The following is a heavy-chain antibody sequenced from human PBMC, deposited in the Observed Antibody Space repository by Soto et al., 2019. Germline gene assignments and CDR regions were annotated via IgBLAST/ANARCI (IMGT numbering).Heavy chain of an antibody. Sequence: QVQLVQSGAEVKKPGSSVKVSCKASGGTFSSYAITWVRQAPGQGLEWMGRIIPILGIENYAQKFQDRVTITADKSRSTVYMELNSLRSEDTAVYYFARDRSSDPNYCCYMDVWGKGTTVTVSS. D-gene: IGHD6-19*01. V-gene: IGHV1-69*04. CDR2: IIPILGIE. CDR3: ARDRSSDPNYCCYMDV. J-gene: IGHJ6*03. CDR1: GGTFSSYA.